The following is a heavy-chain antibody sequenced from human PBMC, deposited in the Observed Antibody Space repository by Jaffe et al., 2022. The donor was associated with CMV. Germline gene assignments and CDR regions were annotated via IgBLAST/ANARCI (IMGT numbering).Heavy chain of an antibody. J-gene: IGHJ4*02. Sequence: QVQLQQWGAGLLKPSETLSLTCAVYGGSFSGYYWSWIRQPPGKGLEWIGEINHSGSTNYNPSLKSRVTISVDTSKNQFSLKLSSVTAADTAVYYCARVPNSSGPDYWGQGTLVTVSS. D-gene: IGHD3-22*01. CDR2: INHSGST. CDR1: GGSFSGYY. CDR3: ARVPNSSGPDY. V-gene: IGHV4-34*01.